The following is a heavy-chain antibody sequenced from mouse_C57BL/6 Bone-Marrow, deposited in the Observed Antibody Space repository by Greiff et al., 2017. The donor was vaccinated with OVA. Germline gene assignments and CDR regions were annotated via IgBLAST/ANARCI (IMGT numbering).Heavy chain of an antibody. CDR3: ARRITTVVALMDY. CDR2: INSDGGCT. Sequence: EVQLMESGGGLVQPGESLKLSCESNEYEFPSHDMSWVRKTPEKRLELVAAINSDGGCTYYPDTMERRFIISRDNTKKTLYLQLSSLRSEDTALYYCARRITTVVALMDYWGQGTSVTVSA. V-gene: IGHV5-2*01. CDR1: EYEFPSHD. D-gene: IGHD1-1*01. J-gene: IGHJ4*01.